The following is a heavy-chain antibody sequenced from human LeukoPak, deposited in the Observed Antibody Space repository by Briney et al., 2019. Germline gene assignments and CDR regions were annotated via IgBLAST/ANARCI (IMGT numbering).Heavy chain of an antibody. V-gene: IGHV1-8*01. CDR3: ARRRYGSGSYLAY. D-gene: IGHD3-10*01. CDR1: GYTFTIYD. J-gene: IGHJ4*02. Sequence: ASVKVSCKASGYTFTIYDINWVRQAPGQGLEWMGWMNPNSGNTGYSQKFQGRVTMTRNTSISTAYMELSSLRSEDTAVYYCARRRYGSGSYLAYWGQGTLVTVSS. CDR2: MNPNSGNT.